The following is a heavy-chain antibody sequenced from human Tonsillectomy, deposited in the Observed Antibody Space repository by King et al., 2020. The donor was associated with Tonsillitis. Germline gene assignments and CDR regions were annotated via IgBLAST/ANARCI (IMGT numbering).Heavy chain of an antibody. Sequence: DVQLVESGGGLVQPGGSLRLSCAASGFTLSSYAMSWVRQAPGKGLEWVSVISGSAGTTYYADSVRGRFTISRDTSKNTLYLQMNSLSAEDTAVYYCAKPKERGSYVYFDYWGQGTLVTVSS. CDR1: GFTLSSYA. CDR2: ISGSAGTT. D-gene: IGHD3-16*01. CDR3: AKPKERGSYVYFDY. V-gene: IGHV3-23*04. J-gene: IGHJ4*02.